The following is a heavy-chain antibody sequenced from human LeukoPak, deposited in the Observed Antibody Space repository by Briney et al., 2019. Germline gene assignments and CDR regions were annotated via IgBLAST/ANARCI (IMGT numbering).Heavy chain of an antibody. Sequence: PGGSLRLSCAASGFTFSSYWMSWVRQAPGKGLEWVANIKQDGSEKYYVDSVKGRFTISRDNAKNSLYLQMNSLRAEDTAVYYCARDRYYYFWSAYPRGLDPWGQGTLVTVSS. D-gene: IGHD3-3*01. V-gene: IGHV3-7*05. CDR2: IKQDGSEK. CDR1: GFTFSSYW. CDR3: ARDRYYYFWSAYPRGLDP. J-gene: IGHJ5*02.